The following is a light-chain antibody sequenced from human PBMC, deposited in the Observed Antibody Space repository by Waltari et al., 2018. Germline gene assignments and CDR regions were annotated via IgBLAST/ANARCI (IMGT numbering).Light chain of an antibody. J-gene: IGKJ4*01. CDR3: QHRSNWPLT. V-gene: IGKV3-11*01. Sequence: EIVLTQSPATLSLSPGERATLSCRASQSVSSNLAWYQQKPGQAPRLRIYDASNRATGIPARFSGSGSGTDFTLTISSLEPEDFALYYCQHRSNWPLTFGGGTKVEIK. CDR2: DAS. CDR1: QSVSSN.